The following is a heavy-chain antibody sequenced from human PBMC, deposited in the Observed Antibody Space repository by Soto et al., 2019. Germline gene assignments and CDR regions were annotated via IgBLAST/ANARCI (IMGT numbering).Heavy chain of an antibody. CDR2: IYSGGGT. CDR3: ARRGYWSGGSGYSIYSCDI. CDR1: GFTVSTNY. J-gene: IGHJ3*02. Sequence: EVQLVESGGGLVQPGGSLRLSCAASGFTVSTNYMSWVRQAPGKGLEWVSLIYSGGGTYYADSVKGRFTISRDNSKNTLYLQMNSLRAEDTAVNYCARRGYWSGGSGYSIYSCDIWGQGTMVTVSS. D-gene: IGHD2-15*01. V-gene: IGHV3-66*01.